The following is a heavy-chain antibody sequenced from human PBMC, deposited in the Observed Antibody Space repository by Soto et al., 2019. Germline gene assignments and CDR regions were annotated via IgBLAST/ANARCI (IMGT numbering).Heavy chain of an antibody. V-gene: IGHV4-39*01. D-gene: IGHD3-22*01. J-gene: IGHJ5*02. CDR3: ARHGAGKILGRGYPNWFDP. CDR1: GGSISSSSYY. CDR2: IYYSGST. Sequence: SETLSLTCTVSGGSISSSSYYWGWIRQPPGKGLEWIGSIYYSGSTYYNPSLKSRVTISVDTSKNQFSLKLSSVTAADTAVYYCARHGAGKILGRGYPNWFDPWGQGTLVTVSS.